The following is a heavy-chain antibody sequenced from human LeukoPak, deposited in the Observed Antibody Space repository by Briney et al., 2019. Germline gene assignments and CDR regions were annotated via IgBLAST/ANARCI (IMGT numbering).Heavy chain of an antibody. J-gene: IGHJ4*02. V-gene: IGHV1-69*13. CDR3: AREIRSGYYL. CDR1: VGTFSSYA. Sequence: EASEKVSCKASVGTFSSYAISWVRQAPARGLEWMGGIIPIFGKANYAQKFQGRVTITADESTSTAHMELRSVRSEDKAVYYCAREIRSGYYLWGQGTLVTVSS. CDR2: IIPIFGKA. D-gene: IGHD3-3*01.